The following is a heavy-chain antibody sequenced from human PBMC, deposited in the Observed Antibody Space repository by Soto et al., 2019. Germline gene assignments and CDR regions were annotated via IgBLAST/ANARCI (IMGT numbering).Heavy chain of an antibody. J-gene: IGHJ4*02. V-gene: IGHV3-48*01. CDR1: GFTFSSYS. CDR2: ISSATTTI. Sequence: GGSLRLSCAASGFTFSSYSMNWVRQAPGKGLEWVSYISSATTTIYYADSVKGRFTISRDNAKNSLYLQMNSLRAEDTAVYYCAKDGYGSGSYYKRPPLDYWGQGTLVTISS. D-gene: IGHD3-10*01. CDR3: AKDGYGSGSYYKRPPLDY.